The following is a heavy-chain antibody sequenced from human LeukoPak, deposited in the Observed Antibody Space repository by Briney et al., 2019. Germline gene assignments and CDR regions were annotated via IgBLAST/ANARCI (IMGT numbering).Heavy chain of an antibody. CDR1: GFTFSSHW. V-gene: IGHV3-7*03. CDR2: IKEDGSED. J-gene: IGHJ4*02. CDR3: ARAYS. Sequence: GGSLRLSCTASGFTFSSHWTSWVRQAPGKGLEWVANIKEDGSEDYYMDSVKGRFTISRDNAKNSLFLQMNSLEAEGTAVYYCARAYSWGQGTLVTVSS.